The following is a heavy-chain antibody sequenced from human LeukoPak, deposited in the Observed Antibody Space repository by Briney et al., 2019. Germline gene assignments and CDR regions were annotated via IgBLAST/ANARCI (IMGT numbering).Heavy chain of an antibody. CDR3: ARVGGSCSCPDY. Sequence: PGGSLRVSCAASGFTFSSYWMSWVRQAPGKGLEWVANIKQDGSETYYVDSVKGRFTISRDNAKNLLYLEMNSLRAEDTALYYCARVGGSCSCPDYWGQGTLVTVSS. CDR1: GFTFSSYW. D-gene: IGHD6-13*01. V-gene: IGHV3-7*01. J-gene: IGHJ4*02. CDR2: IKQDGSET.